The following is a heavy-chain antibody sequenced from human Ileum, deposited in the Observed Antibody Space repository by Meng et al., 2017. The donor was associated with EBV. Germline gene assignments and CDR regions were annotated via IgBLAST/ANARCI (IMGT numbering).Heavy chain of an antibody. Sequence: LQKSDAGLVLPSHHLHFTCTVSVASLSSMNCYWSWSRQPPGKGLGWSGHIYNSGSTYYNPSLKSRITISVDTSKNQFSLKLSSVTAADTAVYYCARGQKGYFDLWGRGTLVTVSS. CDR3: ARGQKGYFDL. V-gene: IGHV4-30-4*01. CDR1: VASLSSMNCY. CDR2: IYNSGST. J-gene: IGHJ2*01.